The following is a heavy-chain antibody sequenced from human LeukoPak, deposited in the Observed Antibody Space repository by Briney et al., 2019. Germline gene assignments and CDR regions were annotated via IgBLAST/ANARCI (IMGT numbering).Heavy chain of an antibody. CDR2: INQDAGTT. V-gene: IGHV3-7*01. D-gene: IGHD2-15*01. CDR1: GFSFTSYW. J-gene: IGHJ3*02. Sequence: GGSLRLSCVASGFSFTSYWMSWVRQAPGKGLEFVANINQDAGTTNYVDSVKGRFTISRDNAENSLYLQMSSLKAEDTALYYCARDPGWSSFDIWGQGIMVTVSS. CDR3: ARDPGWSSFDI.